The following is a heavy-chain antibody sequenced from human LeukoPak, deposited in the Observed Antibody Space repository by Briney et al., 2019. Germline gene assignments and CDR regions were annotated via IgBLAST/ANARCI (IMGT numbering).Heavy chain of an antibody. CDR2: INQSGST. CDR1: GGSLSGYY. V-gene: IGHV4-34*01. Sequence: KPSETLSLTCAVYGGSLSGYYWSWIRQPPGKGLEWIGEINQSGSTNYNSSLKSRVTISVDTSKSQLSLKLNSVTAADTAFYYCARARCDSSSCYANFDSWGQGTLVTVSS. J-gene: IGHJ4*02. CDR3: ARARCDSSSCYANFDS. D-gene: IGHD2-2*01.